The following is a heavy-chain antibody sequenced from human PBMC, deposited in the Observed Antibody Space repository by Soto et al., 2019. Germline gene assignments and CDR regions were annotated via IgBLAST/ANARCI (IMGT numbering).Heavy chain of an antibody. CDR1: GGTFSSYA. J-gene: IGHJ6*02. D-gene: IGHD4-17*01. Sequence: SVKVCCKASGGTFSSYAISCVRQAPGQGLEWMGGIIPIFGTANYAQKFQGRVTITADKSTSTAYMELSSLRSEDTAVYYCAREPDYGDYYRAYGMDVWGQGTTVTVSS. V-gene: IGHV1-69*06. CDR2: IIPIFGTA. CDR3: AREPDYGDYYRAYGMDV.